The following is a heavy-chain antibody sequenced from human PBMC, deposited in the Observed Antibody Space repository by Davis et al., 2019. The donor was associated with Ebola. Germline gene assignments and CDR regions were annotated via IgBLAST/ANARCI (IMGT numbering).Heavy chain of an antibody. Sequence: ASVKVSCKASGYTFTSYGISWVRQAPGQGLEWMGWISAYNGNTNYAQKLQGRVTMTTDTSTSTAYMELRSLRSDDTAVYYCARGGLWFGELLFREDFDYWGQGTLVTVSS. CDR3: ARGGLWFGELLFREDFDY. J-gene: IGHJ4*02. CDR2: ISAYNGNT. D-gene: IGHD3-10*01. V-gene: IGHV1-18*01. CDR1: GYTFTSYG.